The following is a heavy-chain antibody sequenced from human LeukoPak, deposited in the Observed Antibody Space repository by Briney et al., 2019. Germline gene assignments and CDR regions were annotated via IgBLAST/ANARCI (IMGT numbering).Heavy chain of an antibody. CDR2: ISYDGSSK. Sequence: GRSLRLSCAASGFTFSSYAMHWVRQAPGKGLEWVAVISYDGSSKYYADSVKGRFTISRDNSKNTLYLQMNSLRAEDTAVYYCARGMVRGVPMNYFDYWGQGTLVTVSS. V-gene: IGHV3-30-3*01. D-gene: IGHD3-10*01. J-gene: IGHJ4*02. CDR1: GFTFSSYA. CDR3: ARGMVRGVPMNYFDY.